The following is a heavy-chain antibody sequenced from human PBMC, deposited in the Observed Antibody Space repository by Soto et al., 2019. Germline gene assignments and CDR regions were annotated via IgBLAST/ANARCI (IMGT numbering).Heavy chain of an antibody. Sequence: PGGSLRLSCAASGFTFSNAWMSWVRQAPGKGLEWVGRIKSKTDGGTTDYGAPVRGRFSISRDDSKNIPFLQMNSLRAEDTAVYYCTAHRSSITMRRGIIMGDYYYTGMDVWGQGIPVTVSS. CDR2: IKSKTDGGTT. CDR3: TAHRSSITMRRGIIMGDYYYTGMDV. J-gene: IGHJ6*02. CDR1: GFTFSNAW. V-gene: IGHV3-15*01. D-gene: IGHD3-10*01.